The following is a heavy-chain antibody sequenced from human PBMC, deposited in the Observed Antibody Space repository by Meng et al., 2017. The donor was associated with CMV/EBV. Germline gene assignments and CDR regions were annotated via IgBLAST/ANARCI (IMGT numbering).Heavy chain of an antibody. CDR2: MNPTSGNT. Sequence: TSYDINWVRQATGQGLEWMGWMNPTSGNTGYAQKFQCRVTMTRNTSISTAYMELSSLRSEDTAVYYCARGAVVVVPDAGPRRYNWFDPWGQGTLVTVSS. J-gene: IGHJ5*02. D-gene: IGHD2-2*01. V-gene: IGHV1-8*01. CDR1: TSYD. CDR3: ARGAVVVVPDAGPRRYNWFDP.